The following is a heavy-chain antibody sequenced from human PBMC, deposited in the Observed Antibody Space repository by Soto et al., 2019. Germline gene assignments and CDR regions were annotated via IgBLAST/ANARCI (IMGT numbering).Heavy chain of an antibody. CDR1: GGSISGHH. J-gene: IGHJ3*02. V-gene: IGHV4-59*11. D-gene: IGHD3-10*01. Sequence: HSESLSISCAVSGGSISGHHWSCIRQPPGKGLEWIGAIYYSGRTNYNPSLKSRVTINRLYLQLNSLRTEDTAVYYCAHPRRYGVFDAYEIWGQGAVVTVSS. CDR3: AHPRRYGVFDAYEI. CDR2: IYYSGRT.